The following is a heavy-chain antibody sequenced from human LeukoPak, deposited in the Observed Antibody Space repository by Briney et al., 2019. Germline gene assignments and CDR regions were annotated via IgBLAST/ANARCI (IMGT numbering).Heavy chain of an antibody. D-gene: IGHD2-2*01. V-gene: IGHV3-7*03. CDR2: IKQDGSGK. Sequence: PGGSLRLSCEASGFTFSGYWMNWVRQAPGKGLEWVASIKQDGSGKYYVDTVKGRFTISRDNSKNSLYLQLDSLRVEDAAVYYCARRKPAVNPFYFDHWGQGTLVTVSS. CDR3: ARRKPAVNPFYFDH. CDR1: GFTFSGYW. J-gene: IGHJ4*02.